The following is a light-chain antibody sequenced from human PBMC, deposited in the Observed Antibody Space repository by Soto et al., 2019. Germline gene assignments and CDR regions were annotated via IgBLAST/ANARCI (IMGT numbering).Light chain of an antibody. V-gene: IGLV4-60*03. CDR3: ETWDSNTRNWV. CDR1: SGHSSYI. CDR2: LEGSGSY. Sequence: QTVVTQSSSASASLGSSVKLTCTLSSGHSSYIIAWHQQQPGKAPRYLMKLEGSGSYNKGSGVPDRFSGSSSGADRYLTISNLQSEDEADYYCETWDSNTRNWVFGGGTKLTVL. J-gene: IGLJ3*02.